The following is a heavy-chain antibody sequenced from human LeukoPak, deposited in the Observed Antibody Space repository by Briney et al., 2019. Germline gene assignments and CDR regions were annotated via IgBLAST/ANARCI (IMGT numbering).Heavy chain of an antibody. CDR1: GGSFSGYY. J-gene: IGHJ4*02. D-gene: IGHD1-26*01. CDR3: ARERERDEVIFDY. CDR2: IYYSGST. V-gene: IGHV4-31*11. Sequence: SETLSLTCAVYGGSFSGYYWSWIRQHPGKGLEWIGYIYYSGSTYYNPPLKSRVTISVDTSKNQFSLKLSSVTAADTAVYYCARERERDEVIFDYWGQGTLVTVSS.